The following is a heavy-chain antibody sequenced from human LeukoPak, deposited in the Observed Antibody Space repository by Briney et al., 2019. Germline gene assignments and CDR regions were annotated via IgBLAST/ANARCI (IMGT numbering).Heavy chain of an antibody. CDR3: MIADLYHSSGYYYST. D-gene: IGHD3-22*01. Sequence: GESLKISCQGSGYSFSTYWITWVRQMPGKGLEWMGIIYPGDSDTRYSPSFQGQVTISTDESVSTAYLQWTSLRASDTAMYYCMIADLYHSSGYYYSTWGQGTLVTVSS. J-gene: IGHJ4*02. CDR1: GYSFSTYW. V-gene: IGHV5-51*01. CDR2: IYPGDSDT.